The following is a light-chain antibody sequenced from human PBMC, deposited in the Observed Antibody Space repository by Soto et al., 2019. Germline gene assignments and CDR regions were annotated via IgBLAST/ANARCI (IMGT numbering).Light chain of an antibody. J-gene: IGKJ2*01. CDR2: GAS. CDR1: QSVSSSY. V-gene: IGKV3-20*01. Sequence: EIVLTQSPGTLSLSPGERATLSCRASQSVSSSYLAWYQQKPGQAPRLLIYGASSRATGIPDRFSGSGSGTDFTLTISRLEPEDFAVYYCQQYRGSFGQGTKLDIK. CDR3: QQYRGS.